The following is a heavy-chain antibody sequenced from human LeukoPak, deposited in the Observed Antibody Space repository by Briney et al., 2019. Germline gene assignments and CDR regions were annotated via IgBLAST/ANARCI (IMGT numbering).Heavy chain of an antibody. CDR2: ISTYNGNT. Sequence: ASVRVSCKASGYTFTSHGISWVRQAPGQGLEWMGCISTYNGNTNYAQKFQGRVTMTTDTSTSTVFMELGSLRSDDTAVYHCASDFGPDNWKLGANYFDYWGQGTLVTVSS. J-gene: IGHJ4*02. CDR3: ASDFGPDNWKLGANYFDY. V-gene: IGHV1-18*01. CDR1: GYTFTSHG. D-gene: IGHD1-1*01.